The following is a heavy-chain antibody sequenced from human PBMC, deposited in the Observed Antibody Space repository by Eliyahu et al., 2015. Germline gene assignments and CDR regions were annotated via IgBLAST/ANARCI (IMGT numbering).Heavy chain of an antibody. D-gene: IGHD4-23*01. CDR1: GFTHXFRXYW. V-gene: IGHV3-74*01. Sequence: EERLVESGGGLIPPGGSLRLSCTGSGFTHXFRXYWMXWFRQRPGEGPVXVXRIDNDGNDRIYADSVRGRFTVSRDNYDNTMYLQLTRLTADDTALYYCARGGYSXAFDVWGPGTMVTVSS. J-gene: IGHJ3*01. CDR3: ARGGYSXAFDV. CDR2: IDNDGNDR.